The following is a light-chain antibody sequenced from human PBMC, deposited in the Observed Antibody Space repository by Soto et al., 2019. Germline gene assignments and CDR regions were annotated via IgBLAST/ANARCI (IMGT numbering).Light chain of an antibody. V-gene: IGKV3-20*01. CDR3: QQFDDSVT. CDR2: GTS. Sequence: EIVLTQSPGTLSLSPGERAILSCRASHSVSRTYLAWYQQKPGQAPRLLIYGTSDRATGTPDRFSGSGSGTDLTLTISRLEPEDSAVYYCQQFDDSVTFGQGTRLEIK. J-gene: IGKJ5*01. CDR1: HSVSRTY.